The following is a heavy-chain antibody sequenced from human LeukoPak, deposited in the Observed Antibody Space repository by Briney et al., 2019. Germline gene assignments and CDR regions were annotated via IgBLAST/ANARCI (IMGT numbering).Heavy chain of an antibody. CDR1: GFTFSSYG. V-gene: IGHV3-30*18. J-gene: IGHJ4*02. CDR3: AKDGGTGSGLDY. Sequence: GGSLRLSCAASGFTFSSYGIHWVRQAPGKGLEWVAVISYDGSNKYYADSVKGRFTISRDNSKNTLYLQMNSLRAEDTAVYYCAKDGGTGSGLDYWGQGTLVTVSS. CDR2: ISYDGSNK. D-gene: IGHD3-10*01.